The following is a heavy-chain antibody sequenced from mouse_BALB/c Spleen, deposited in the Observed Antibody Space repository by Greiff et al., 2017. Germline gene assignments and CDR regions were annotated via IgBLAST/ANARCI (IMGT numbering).Heavy chain of an antibody. D-gene: IGHD2-14*01. J-gene: IGHJ4*01. V-gene: IGHV5-6*02. CDR1: GFTFSSYG. Sequence: EVMLVESGGDLVKPGGSLKLSCAASGFTFSSYGMSWVRQTPDKRLEWVATISSGGSYTYYPDSVKGRFTISRDNAKNTLYLQMSSLKSEDTAMYYCARFYYRYGAMDYWGQGTSVTVSS. CDR2: ISSGGSYT. CDR3: ARFYYRYGAMDY.